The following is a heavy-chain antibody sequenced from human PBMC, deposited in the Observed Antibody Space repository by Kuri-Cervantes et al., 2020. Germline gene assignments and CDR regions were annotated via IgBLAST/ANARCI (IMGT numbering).Heavy chain of an antibody. V-gene: IGHV3-7*03. D-gene: IGHD6-19*01. J-gene: IGHJ6*02. CDR3: AKDIWHSSGWYLGYGMDV. CDR1: GFTFSSYW. CDR2: IKQDGSEK. Sequence: GGSLRLSCAASGFTFSSYWMSWVRQAPGKGLEWVANIKQDGSEKYYADSVKGRFTISRDNAKNSLYLQMNSLRAEDTALYYCAKDIWHSSGWYLGYGMDVWGQGTTVTVSS.